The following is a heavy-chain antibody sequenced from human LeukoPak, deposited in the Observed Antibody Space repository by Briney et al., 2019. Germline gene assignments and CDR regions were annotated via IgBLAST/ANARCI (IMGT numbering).Heavy chain of an antibody. D-gene: IGHD3-3*01. Sequence: ASVKVSCKASGYTFTSYDINWVRQATGQGLEWMGWMNPNSGNTGYAQKFQGRVTMTRNTSIGTAYMELGSLRSEDTAVYYCARGGDITISENGMDVWGQGTTVTVSS. CDR3: ARGGDITISENGMDV. J-gene: IGHJ6*02. CDR1: GYTFTSYD. V-gene: IGHV1-8*01. CDR2: MNPNSGNT.